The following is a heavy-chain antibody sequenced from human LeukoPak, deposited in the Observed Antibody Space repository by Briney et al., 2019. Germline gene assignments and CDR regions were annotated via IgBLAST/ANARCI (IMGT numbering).Heavy chain of an antibody. CDR2: IWYDGSNK. V-gene: IGHV3-33*01. CDR1: GFTFSSYG. J-gene: IGHJ3*02. D-gene: IGHD4-17*01. Sequence: PGRSLRVSCAASGFTFSSYGMHWVRQAPGKGLEWVAVIWYDGSNKYYADSVKGRFTISRDNSKNTLYLQMNSLRAEDTAVYYCAREGDYGDYSRAFDIWGQGTMVTVSS. CDR3: AREGDYGDYSRAFDI.